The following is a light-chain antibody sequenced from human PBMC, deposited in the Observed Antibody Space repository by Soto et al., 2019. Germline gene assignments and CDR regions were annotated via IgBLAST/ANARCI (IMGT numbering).Light chain of an antibody. V-gene: IGKV3-11*01. CDR2: AAS. CDR1: QSVSSY. J-gene: IGKJ1*01. Sequence: EIVLTQSPATLSLSPGERATLSCRASQSVSSYLAWYQQKPGQAPRLLIYAASNRATGIPARFSGSGSGTVFTLTISSLEPEDFAVYYCQQRSNWPWTFGQGTKVEI. CDR3: QQRSNWPWT.